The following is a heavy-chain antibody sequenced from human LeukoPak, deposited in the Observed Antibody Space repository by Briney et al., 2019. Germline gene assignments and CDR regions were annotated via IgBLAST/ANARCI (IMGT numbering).Heavy chain of an antibody. CDR1: GFTVSSNY. Sequence: GGSLRLSCAASGFTVSSNYMSWVRQAPGKGLEWVSVIYSGGSTYYADSVKGRFTISRDNSKNTLYLQMNSLRAEDTAVYYCALIAVDWQQPFDYWGQGTLVTVSS. J-gene: IGHJ4*02. CDR3: ALIAVDWQQPFDY. D-gene: IGHD6-13*01. V-gene: IGHV3-53*01. CDR2: IYSGGST.